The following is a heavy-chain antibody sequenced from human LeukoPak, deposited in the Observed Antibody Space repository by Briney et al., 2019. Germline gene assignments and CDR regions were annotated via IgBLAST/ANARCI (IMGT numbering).Heavy chain of an antibody. CDR2: ISSSGSTI. V-gene: IGHV3-11*01. CDR1: GFTFSDYY. Sequence: GGSLRLSCAASGFTFSDYYMSWIRQAPGKGLEWVSYISSSGSTIYYADSVKGRFTISRDNAKNSLYLQMNSLRAEDTAVYYCARAPPFFDFWSGYPFDYWGQGTLVTVSS. CDR3: ARAPPFFDFWSGYPFDY. J-gene: IGHJ4*02. D-gene: IGHD3-3*01.